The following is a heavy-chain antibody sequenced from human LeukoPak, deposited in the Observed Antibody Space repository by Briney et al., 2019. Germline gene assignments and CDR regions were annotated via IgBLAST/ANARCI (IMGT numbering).Heavy chain of an antibody. D-gene: IGHD2-15*01. CDR2: ISYDGSNK. CDR3: AKTEYSERVVVAVVDS. J-gene: IGHJ4*02. V-gene: IGHV3-30*18. Sequence: HAGGSLRLSCAASGFTFSSYGMHWVRQAPGKGLEWVAVISYDGSNKYYADSVKGRFTISRDNSKNTLYLQMNSLRAEDTAVYYCAKTEYSERVVVAVVDSWGQGTLVTVSS. CDR1: GFTFSSYG.